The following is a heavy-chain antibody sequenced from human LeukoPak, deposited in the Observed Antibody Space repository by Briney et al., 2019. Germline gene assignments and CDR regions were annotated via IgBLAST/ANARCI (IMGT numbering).Heavy chain of an antibody. J-gene: IGHJ4*02. V-gene: IGHV3-23*01. Sequence: GGSLRLSCAASGFTFSSYAMSWARQAPGKGLEWVSAISGSGGSTYYADSVKGRFTISRDNSKSTLFLQMNSLRAEDTAVYYCAKDPRVGSRVATPCHWGQGTLVTVSS. CDR3: AKDPRVGSRVATPCH. D-gene: IGHD5-24*01. CDR2: ISGSGGST. CDR1: GFTFSSYA.